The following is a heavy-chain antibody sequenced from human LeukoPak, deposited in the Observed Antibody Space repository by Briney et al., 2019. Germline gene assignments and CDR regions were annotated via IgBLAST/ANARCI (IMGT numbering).Heavy chain of an antibody. CDR1: GGSISGYY. Sequence: SETLSLTCTVSGGSISGYYWSWIRQPPGKGLEWIGYIYYSGSTNYNPSLKSRVTISVDTSKNQFSLKLSSVSAADTAVYYRARYSTSWYYFDYWGQGTLVTVSS. CDR2: IYYSGST. V-gene: IGHV4-59*01. J-gene: IGHJ4*02. D-gene: IGHD6-13*01. CDR3: ARYSTSWYYFDY.